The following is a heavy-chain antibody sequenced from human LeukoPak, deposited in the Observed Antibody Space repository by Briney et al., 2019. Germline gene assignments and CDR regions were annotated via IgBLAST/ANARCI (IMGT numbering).Heavy chain of an antibody. Sequence: SETLSLTCTVSGGSISNGGYYWSWIRQHPGEGLEWIGYTYNSGNTYYNPSLKSRVTISEDTSKNQFSLKLSSVTAADTAVYYCARDVHGWGPFDPWGQGILVTVSS. V-gene: IGHV4-31*03. CDR1: GGSISNGGYY. D-gene: IGHD1-26*01. J-gene: IGHJ5*02. CDR3: ARDVHGWGPFDP. CDR2: TYNSGNT.